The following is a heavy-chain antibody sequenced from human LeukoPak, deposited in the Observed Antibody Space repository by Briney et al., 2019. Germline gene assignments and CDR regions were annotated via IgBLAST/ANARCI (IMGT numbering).Heavy chain of an antibody. J-gene: IGHJ4*02. Sequence: GGSLRLSCAASGFTFSSYEMNWVRQAPGKGLEWVSYISSSGSTIYYADSVEGRFTISRDNAKNSLYLQMNSLRAEDTAVYYCARESSSYFDYWGQGTLVTVSS. CDR2: ISSSGSTI. D-gene: IGHD6-6*01. V-gene: IGHV3-48*03. CDR1: GFTFSSYE. CDR3: ARESSSYFDY.